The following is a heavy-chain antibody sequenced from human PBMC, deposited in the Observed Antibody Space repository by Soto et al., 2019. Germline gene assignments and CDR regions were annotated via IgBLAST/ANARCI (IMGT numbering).Heavy chain of an antibody. CDR1: GFSLSTSEVA. D-gene: IGHD3-16*01. CDR3: ARLIDLYVVFDY. CDR2: IHWDDDK. Sequence: SGPTLVNPTQTLTLTCTFSGFSLSTSEVAVGWIRQPPGKALEWLALIHWDDDKRYSPPLNNRLTVTKDTSKNQVVLSMTNMDTVDTGTYFCARLIDLYVVFDYWGQGILVTVSS. J-gene: IGHJ4*02. V-gene: IGHV2-5*02.